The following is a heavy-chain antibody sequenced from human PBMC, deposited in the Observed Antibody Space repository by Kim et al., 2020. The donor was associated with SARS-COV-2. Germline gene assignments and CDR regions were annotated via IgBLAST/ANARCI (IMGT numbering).Heavy chain of an antibody. D-gene: IGHD3-3*01. V-gene: IGHV3-30-3*01. CDR3: ARDDLRQTLTIFGVVIDGRYYYGMDV. CDR1: GFTFSSYA. Sequence: GGSLRLSCAASGFTFSSYAMHWVRQAPGKGLEWVAVISYDGSNKYYADSVKGRFTISRDNSKNTLYLQMNSLRAEDTAVYYCARDDLRQTLTIFGVVIDGRYYYGMDVWGQGTTVTVSS. CDR2: ISYDGSNK. J-gene: IGHJ6*02.